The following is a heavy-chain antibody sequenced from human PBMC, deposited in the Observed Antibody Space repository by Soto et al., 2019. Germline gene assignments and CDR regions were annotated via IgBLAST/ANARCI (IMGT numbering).Heavy chain of an antibody. Sequence: SETLSLTCTVSGGSISSYYWSWIRQPAGKGLEWIGRIYTSGSTNYNPSLKSLVTMSVDTSKNQFSLKLSSVTAADTAVYYCARVSVVVVAATRHYYYYGMDVWGQGTTVTSP. D-gene: IGHD2-15*01. CDR3: ARVSVVVVAATRHYYYYGMDV. J-gene: IGHJ6*02. V-gene: IGHV4-4*07. CDR1: GGSISSYY. CDR2: IYTSGST.